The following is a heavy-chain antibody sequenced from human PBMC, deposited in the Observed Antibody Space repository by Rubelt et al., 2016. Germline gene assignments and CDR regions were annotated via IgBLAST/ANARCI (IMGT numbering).Heavy chain of an antibody. V-gene: IGHV3-23*01. Sequence: EVQLLESGGGLVLPGGSLRLSCAASGFTFSNYAMGWVRQAPGKGLEGVYGFSYSGSGPYYPDSVKGRFTRASDNSRTTVSLQMSSLRVEDTAVYYCAKGPSGDVWGRGTTVTVSS. J-gene: IGHJ6*02. CDR2: FSYSGSGP. CDR1: GFTFSNYA. CDR3: AKGPSGDV.